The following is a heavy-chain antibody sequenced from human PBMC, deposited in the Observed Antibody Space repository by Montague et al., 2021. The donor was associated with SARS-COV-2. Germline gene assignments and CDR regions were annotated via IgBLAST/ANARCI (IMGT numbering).Heavy chain of an antibody. CDR3: ARDYRLGSYDFWSAPEWYFDX. CDR1: GGSFSGFY. V-gene: IGHV4-34*01. D-gene: IGHD3-3*01. Sequence: SETLSLTCAVSGGSFSGFYWSWVRQSPGEGLEWIGEINQSGSINYNPSLKSRVTILVDTSKNQFSLKLSSVTAADTAVYYCARDYRLGSYDFWSAPEWYFDXWGRGTLVTVSS. CDR2: INQSGSI. J-gene: IGHJ2*01.